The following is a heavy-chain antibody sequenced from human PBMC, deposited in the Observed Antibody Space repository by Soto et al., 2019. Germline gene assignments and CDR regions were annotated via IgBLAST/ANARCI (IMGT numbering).Heavy chain of an antibody. CDR1: GYTFTSYG. V-gene: IGHV1-18*01. CDR3: ARGRVDIVLVPAAMGPNYYYYGMDV. CDR2: ISAYNGKT. D-gene: IGHD2-2*01. Sequence: QVQLVQSGAEVKKPGASVKVSCKASGYTFTSYGISWVRQAPGQGLEWMGWISAYNGKTNYAQKLQGRVTMTTDTSTSTAYMELRSLRSDDTAVYYCARGRVDIVLVPAAMGPNYYYYGMDVWGQGTTVTVSS. J-gene: IGHJ6*02.